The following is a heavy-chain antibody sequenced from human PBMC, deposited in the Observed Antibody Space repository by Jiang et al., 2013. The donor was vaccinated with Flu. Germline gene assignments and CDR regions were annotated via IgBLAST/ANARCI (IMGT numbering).Heavy chain of an antibody. D-gene: IGHD1-7*01. J-gene: IGHJ5*02. CDR2: ISYDGGKK. V-gene: IGHV3-30-3*01. CDR1: GFTLNNHA. Sequence: VQLVESGGGVVRPGESLRLSCVASGFTLNNHALHWVRQAPGKGLEWVAVISYDGGKKSYTDSVEGRFTISRDNSNNTLYLQMNSLRREDTAVYYCAREVGDNWNSNNWLDPWG. CDR3: AREVGDNWNSNNWLDP.